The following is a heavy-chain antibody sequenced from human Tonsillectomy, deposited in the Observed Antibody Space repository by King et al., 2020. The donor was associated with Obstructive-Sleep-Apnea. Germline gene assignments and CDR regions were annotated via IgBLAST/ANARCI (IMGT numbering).Heavy chain of an antibody. CDR1: GDSISNYY. CDR2: MYYSGNS. CDR3: ARHRGVEDYGGYGDYFDY. D-gene: IGHD5-12*01. Sequence: QLQESGPGLVKPSETLSLTCTVSGDSISNYYWSWIRQPPGKGLEWIGYMYYSGNSNYNPSLKSRVTISVDTSNIQFSLRLSSVTAADTAVYYCARHRGVEDYGGYGDYFDYWGQGTLVTVSS. J-gene: IGHJ4*02. V-gene: IGHV4-59*08.